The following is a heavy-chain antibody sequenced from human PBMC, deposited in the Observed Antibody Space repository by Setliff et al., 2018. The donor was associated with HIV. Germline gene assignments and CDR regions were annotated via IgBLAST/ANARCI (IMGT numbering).Heavy chain of an antibody. CDR2: INHSGST. Sequence: PSETLSLTCTVSGGSINSGTYYRFWIRQPPGKGLEWIGEINHSGSTNYNPSLKSRVTISVDTSKNQFSLKLSSVTAADTAVYYCARGPRYGSGNYYYYYYYMDVWGKGTTVNRLL. CDR3: ARGPRYGSGNYYYYYYYMDV. J-gene: IGHJ6*03. D-gene: IGHD3-10*01. V-gene: IGHV4-39*07. CDR1: GGSINSGTYY.